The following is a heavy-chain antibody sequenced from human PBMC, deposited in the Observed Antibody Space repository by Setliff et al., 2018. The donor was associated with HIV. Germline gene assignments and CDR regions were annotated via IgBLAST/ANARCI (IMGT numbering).Heavy chain of an antibody. Sequence: KPGGSLRLSCAASGFAFSSFSMNWVRQAPGKGLEWVSSITSSSSYIYYADSVKGRFTISRDNAKNSLSLQRNSLRAENTAVYYCARDVGEIVGENYYYSYMDVWGKGTTVTVSS. D-gene: IGHD2-15*01. CDR1: GFAFSSFS. CDR2: ITSSSSYI. J-gene: IGHJ6*03. V-gene: IGHV3-21*04. CDR3: ARDVGEIVGENYYYSYMDV.